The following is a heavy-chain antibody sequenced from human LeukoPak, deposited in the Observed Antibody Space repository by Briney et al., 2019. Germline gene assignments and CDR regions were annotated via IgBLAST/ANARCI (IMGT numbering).Heavy chain of an antibody. CDR1: GFPFRVST. V-gene: IGHV3-23*01. CDR3: AKSLGSVVVTANDY. Sequence: GSLPLSCAASGFPFRVSTMGWGPQAPGKGLGGLSPISGSGGSTYYADSVKDRFTISRHNSKNTLYLQVNSLRADDTSLYYCAKSLGSVVVTANDYWGQGALVTVSS. CDR2: ISGSGGST. J-gene: IGHJ4*02. D-gene: IGHD2-21*02.